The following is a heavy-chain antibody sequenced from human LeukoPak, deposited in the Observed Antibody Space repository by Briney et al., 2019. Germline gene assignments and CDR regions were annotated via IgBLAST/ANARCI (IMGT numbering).Heavy chain of an antibody. CDR3: ARGYSGTYLTVGY. Sequence: SETLSLTCAVYSGSFSGYYWSWIRQPPGKGLEWIGYIYYTGRTSYNPSLKSRVTISVDTPKNQFSLKLSSVTAADTAMYYCARGYSGTYLTVGYWGQGTLVTVSS. D-gene: IGHD1-26*01. CDR2: IYYTGRT. J-gene: IGHJ4*02. V-gene: IGHV4-59*01. CDR1: SGSFSGYY.